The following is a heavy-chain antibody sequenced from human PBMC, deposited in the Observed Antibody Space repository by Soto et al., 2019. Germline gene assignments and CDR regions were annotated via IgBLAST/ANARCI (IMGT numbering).Heavy chain of an antibody. CDR2: IHYSGST. V-gene: IGHV4-61*01. CDR3: ARVEYYDSSGSSHYFSGY. CDR1: GGSVSSGSYY. Sequence: SETLSLTCTVSGGSVSSGSYYWSWIRQPPGKGLEWIGHIHYSGSTNYNPSLKSRVTMSVDTSKNQFSVKLSSVTAADTAVYYCARVEYYDSSGSSHYFSGYWGQGTLVTVSS. J-gene: IGHJ4*02. D-gene: IGHD3-22*01.